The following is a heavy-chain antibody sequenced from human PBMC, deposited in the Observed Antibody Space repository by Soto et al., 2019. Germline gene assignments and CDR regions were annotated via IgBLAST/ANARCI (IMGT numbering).Heavy chain of an antibody. D-gene: IGHD1-26*01. CDR1: GFTFEDYA. V-gene: IGHV3-9*01. J-gene: IGHJ3*02. CDR3: TKAVEWGGSHLNHAFDT. CDR2: VSWNSGII. Sequence: EMQLVESGGGLVQPGRSLRLSCAASGFTFEDYAMHWVRQAPGKGLEWVSGVSWNSGIIEYADSVKGRFTISRDNARNSLYLQMNGLRADDTALYYCTKAVEWGGSHLNHAFDTWGQGTMVSVSS.